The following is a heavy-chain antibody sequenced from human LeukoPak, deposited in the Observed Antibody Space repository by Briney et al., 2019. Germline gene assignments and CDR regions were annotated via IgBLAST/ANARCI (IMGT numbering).Heavy chain of an antibody. Sequence: PGGSLRLSCAASGFAFSSNWMHWVRQTPGKGLVWVSRINSGGSGTSYAASVEGRFTISRDNAKNTLYLQMISLRVEDTAVYYCATSLGPLTEYWGQGTLVTVSS. D-gene: IGHD7-27*01. J-gene: IGHJ4*02. CDR2: INSGGSGT. CDR3: ATSLGPLTEY. V-gene: IGHV3-74*01. CDR1: GFAFSSNW.